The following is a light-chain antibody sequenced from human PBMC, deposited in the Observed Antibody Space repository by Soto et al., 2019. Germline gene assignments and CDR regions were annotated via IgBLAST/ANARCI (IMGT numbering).Light chain of an antibody. J-gene: IGKJ1*01. V-gene: IGKV1-5*03. Sequence: DIQMTQSPSTLSASIGDRVTITCRASQSIDSWLAWYQQKPGKAPKLLTYKASSLQTGLPSRFSGSGSGTEFTLPISSLQPDDFATDYGEHYNSYSRTFGEGTKVDVK. CDR3: EHYNSYSRT. CDR2: KAS. CDR1: QSIDSW.